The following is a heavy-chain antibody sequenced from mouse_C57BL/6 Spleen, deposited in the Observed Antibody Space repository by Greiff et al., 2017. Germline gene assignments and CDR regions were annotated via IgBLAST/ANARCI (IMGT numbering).Heavy chain of an antibody. CDR2: ISNGGGST. Sequence: EVQRVESGGGLVQPGGSLKLSCAASGFTFSDYYMYWVRQTPEKRLEWVAYISNGGGSTYYPDTVKGRFTISRDNAKNTLYLQMSRLKSEDTAMYYCARRGYGSSYVYFDYWGQGTTLTVSS. D-gene: IGHD1-1*01. CDR1: GFTFSDYY. V-gene: IGHV5-12*01. CDR3: ARRGYGSSYVYFDY. J-gene: IGHJ2*01.